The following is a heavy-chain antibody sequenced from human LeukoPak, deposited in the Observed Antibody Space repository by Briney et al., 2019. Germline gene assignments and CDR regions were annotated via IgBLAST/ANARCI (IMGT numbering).Heavy chain of an antibody. CDR2: IYYSGST. J-gene: IGHJ4*02. D-gene: IGHD4-17*01. V-gene: IGHV4-59*01. CDR3: ARAYGDYVRLFDY. Sequence: PSETLSLTCTVPGVSISGYYWNWLRQPPGKGLEWIGYIYYSGSTNYNPSLKSRVTISVDTSKNQFSLKLSSVTAADTAVYYCARAYGDYVRLFDYWGQGTLVTVSS. CDR1: GVSISGYY.